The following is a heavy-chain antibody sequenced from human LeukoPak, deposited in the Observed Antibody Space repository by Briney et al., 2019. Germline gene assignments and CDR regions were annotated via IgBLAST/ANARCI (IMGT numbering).Heavy chain of an antibody. Sequence: PGGSLRLSCAASGFTVSSNYMSWVRQAPGKGLEWVSVIYSGGSTYYADSVKGRFTISRDNSKNTLYLQMNSLRAEDTAVYYCARGQDGAAADHFDYWGQGTLVTVSS. CDR3: ARGQDGAAADHFDY. J-gene: IGHJ4*02. D-gene: IGHD6-13*01. CDR2: IYSGGST. V-gene: IGHV3-53*01. CDR1: GFTVSSNY.